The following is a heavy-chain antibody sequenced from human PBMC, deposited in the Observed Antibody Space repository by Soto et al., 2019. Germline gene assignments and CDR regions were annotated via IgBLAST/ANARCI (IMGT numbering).Heavy chain of an antibody. D-gene: IGHD2-21*01. CDR2: VSGYNDKT. J-gene: IGHJ4*02. V-gene: IGHV1-18*04. Sequence: QVQLVQSGAELKKPGASVKVSCKASGYTFTNHGISWVRQAPGQGLEWVGWVSGYNDKTKSAQKFQGRVTMTTDTSTNTAYMELRSPRSDDTAVYFCARDFYPVAYFFDYWGQGTLVTVSS. CDR1: GYTFTNHG. CDR3: ARDFYPVAYFFDY.